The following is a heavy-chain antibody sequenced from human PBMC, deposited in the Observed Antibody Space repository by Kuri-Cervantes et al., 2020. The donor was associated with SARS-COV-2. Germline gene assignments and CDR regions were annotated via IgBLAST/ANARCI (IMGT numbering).Heavy chain of an antibody. CDR2: IRSKANSYAT. CDR1: GFTFSSYW. D-gene: IGHD2-2*01. CDR3: TRHWISRYCSSTSCYSGMDYYYYYYMDV. Sequence: GESLKISCAASGFTFSSYWMHWVRQASGKGLEWVGRIRSKANSYATAYAASVKGRFTISRDDSKNTAYLQMNSLKTEDTAVYYCTRHWISRYCSSTSCYSGMDYYYYYYMDVWGKGTTVAVSS. V-gene: IGHV3-73*01. J-gene: IGHJ6*03.